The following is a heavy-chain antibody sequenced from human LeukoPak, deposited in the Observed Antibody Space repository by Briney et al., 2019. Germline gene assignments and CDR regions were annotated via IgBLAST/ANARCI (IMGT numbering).Heavy chain of an antibody. CDR1: GLTVSSNY. D-gene: IGHD5-24*01. CDR2: ISSSGSTI. Sequence: PGGSLRLSCAASGLTVSSNYMNWVRQAPGKGLEWVSYISSSGSTIYYADSVKGRFTISRDNAKNSLYLQMNSLRAEDTAVYYCARGMATDYGMDVWGQGTTVTVSS. J-gene: IGHJ6*02. CDR3: ARGMATDYGMDV. V-gene: IGHV3-48*03.